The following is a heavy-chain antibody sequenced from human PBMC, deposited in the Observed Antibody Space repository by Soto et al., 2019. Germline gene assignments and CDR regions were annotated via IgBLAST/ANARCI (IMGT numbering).Heavy chain of an antibody. J-gene: IGHJ6*02. Sequence: PSETLSLTCAVSGGSISSRGYYWGWIRQPPGKGLEWIGTIYYSGSTYYNPSLKSRVTISVDTSKNQFSLKLSSVTAADTAVYYCARARYYYDSSGYSHYYYYYGMDVWGQGTTVTVSS. CDR3: ARARYYYDSSGYSHYYYYYGMDV. V-gene: IGHV4-39*01. D-gene: IGHD3-22*01. CDR2: IYYSGST. CDR1: GGSISSRGYY.